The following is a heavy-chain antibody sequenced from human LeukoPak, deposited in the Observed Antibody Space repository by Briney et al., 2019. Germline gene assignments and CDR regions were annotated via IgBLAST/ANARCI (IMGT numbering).Heavy chain of an antibody. J-gene: IGHJ4*02. CDR2: INPSGCST. D-gene: IGHD6-13*01. CDR3: AREKTRIAAAGRAFDY. V-gene: IGHV1-46*01. Sequence: ASVKVSCKASGYTFTSYYMHWVRQAPGQGREGMGIINPSGCSTSYARKFQGRVTMTRDTSTSTVYMELSRLRSEDTAVYHCAREKTRIAAAGRAFDYWGQGTLVTVSS. CDR1: GYTFTSYY.